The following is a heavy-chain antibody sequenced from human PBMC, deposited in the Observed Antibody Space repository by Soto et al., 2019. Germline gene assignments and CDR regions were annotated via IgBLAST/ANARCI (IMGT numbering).Heavy chain of an antibody. CDR1: GFTFDDYA. Sequence: EVQLVESGGGLVQPGRPLRLSCVVSGFTFDDYAMHWVRQAPGKGLEWVSIISWNSGSIDYADSVKGRFSISRDNAKNSLDLQMNSLRPEDTALYYCARDVGSGYGDYVGYFDYWGQGTLVTVSS. CDR3: ARDVGSGYGDYVGYFDY. CDR2: ISWNSGSI. J-gene: IGHJ4*02. V-gene: IGHV3-9*01. D-gene: IGHD4-17*01.